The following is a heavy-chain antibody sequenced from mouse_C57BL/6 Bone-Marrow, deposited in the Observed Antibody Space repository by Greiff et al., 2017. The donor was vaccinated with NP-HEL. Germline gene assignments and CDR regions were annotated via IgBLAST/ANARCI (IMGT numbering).Heavy chain of an antibody. V-gene: IGHV5-4*03. CDR2: ISDGGSYT. CDR3: ARGYYGSSYVVYFDY. Sequence: EVKLVESGGGFVKPGGSLKLSCAASGFTFSSYAMSWVRQTPEKRLEWVATISDGGSYTYYPDNVKGRFTISRDNAKNNLYLQMSHLKSEDTAMYYCARGYYGSSYVVYFDYWGQGTTLTVSS. CDR1: GFTFSSYA. J-gene: IGHJ2*01. D-gene: IGHD1-1*01.